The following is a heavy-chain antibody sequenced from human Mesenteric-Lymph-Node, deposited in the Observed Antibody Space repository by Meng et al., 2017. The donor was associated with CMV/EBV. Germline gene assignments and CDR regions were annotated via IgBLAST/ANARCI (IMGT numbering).Heavy chain of an antibody. Sequence: GSLRLSCTVSGGSISSYYWSWIRQPPGKGLEWIGYIYYSGSTNYNPSLKSRVTISVDTSKNQFSLKLSSVTAADTAVYYCARDRVHDFWSGYYKTYWYFDLWGRGTLVTVSS. V-gene: IGHV4-59*01. D-gene: IGHD3-3*01. CDR1: GGSISSYY. CDR2: IYYSGST. CDR3: ARDRVHDFWSGYYKTYWYFDL. J-gene: IGHJ2*01.